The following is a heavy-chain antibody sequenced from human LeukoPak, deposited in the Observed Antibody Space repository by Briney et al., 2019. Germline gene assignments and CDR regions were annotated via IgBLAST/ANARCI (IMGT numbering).Heavy chain of an antibody. CDR3: VKSDSIVGATYFDC. CDR2: LSSNGGST. Sequence: GGSLRLSCSASGFTFSSFAMHWVRQAPGKGLEYVSSLSSNGGSTYYADSVKGRFTISRDNSKNTLFLQMSSLRAEDTAMYYCVKSDSIVGATYFDCWGQGTLVTVSS. V-gene: IGHV3-64D*09. CDR1: GFTFSSFA. D-gene: IGHD1-26*01. J-gene: IGHJ4*02.